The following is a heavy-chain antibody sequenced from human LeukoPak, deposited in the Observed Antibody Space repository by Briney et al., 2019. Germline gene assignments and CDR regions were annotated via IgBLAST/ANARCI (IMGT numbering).Heavy chain of an antibody. CDR3: ARGSYTLGYQPY. Sequence: ASVKVSCKASGGTFSSYAISWVRQAPGQGLEWMGGIIPTFGTANYAQKFQGRVTITADESTSTAYMELSSLRSEDTAVYYCARGSYTLGYQPYWGQGTLVTVSS. V-gene: IGHV1-69*01. CDR1: GGTFSSYA. CDR2: IIPTFGTA. D-gene: IGHD7-27*01. J-gene: IGHJ4*02.